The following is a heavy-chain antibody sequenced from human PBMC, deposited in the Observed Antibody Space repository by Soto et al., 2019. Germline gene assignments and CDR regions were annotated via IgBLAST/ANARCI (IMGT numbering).Heavy chain of an antibody. J-gene: IGHJ3*02. D-gene: IGHD1-26*01. CDR3: ARDVSGSYPGDAFDI. V-gene: IGHV1-2*04. Sequence: ASVKVSCKASGYTFTGYYMHWVRQAPGQGLEWMGWINPNSGGTNYAQKFQGWVTMTRGTSISTAYMELSRLRSDDTAVYYCARDVSGSYPGDAFDIWGQGTTVTVSS. CDR1: GYTFTGYY. CDR2: INPNSGGT.